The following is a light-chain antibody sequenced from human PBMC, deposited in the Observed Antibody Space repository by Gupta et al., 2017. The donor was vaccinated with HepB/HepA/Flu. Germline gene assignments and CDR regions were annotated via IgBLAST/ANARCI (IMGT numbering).Light chain of an antibody. CDR1: QSLVYSDGNTY. V-gene: IGKV2-30*01. CDR2: KGS. J-gene: IGKJ4*01. CDR3: RQGTHRPIT. Sequence: DIVMTQSPLSLPVILGQPASISCRSSQSLVYSDGNTYLTWFQQRPGQSPRRLIYKGSNRDSGVPDRFSGSGSDTDFTLKISRVEAEDVGVYYCRQGTHRPITFGGGTKVEIK.